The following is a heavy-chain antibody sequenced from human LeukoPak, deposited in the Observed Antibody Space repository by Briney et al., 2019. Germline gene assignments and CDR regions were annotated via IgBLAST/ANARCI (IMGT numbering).Heavy chain of an antibody. J-gene: IGHJ4*02. V-gene: IGHV4-39*07. CDR3: ANYYDSSGYRGYFDY. CDR2: IYYSGST. CDR1: GGSINSSTYY. Sequence: PSETLSLTCTVSGGSINSSTYYWGWIRQPPGKGLEWIANIYYSGSTDYNPSLQSRVTISLDTSKNQFSLKLSSVTAADTAVYYCANYYDSSGYRGYFDYWGQGTLVTVSS. D-gene: IGHD3-22*01.